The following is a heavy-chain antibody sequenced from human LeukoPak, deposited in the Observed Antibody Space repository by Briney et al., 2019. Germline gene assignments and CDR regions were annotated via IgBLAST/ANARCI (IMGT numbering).Heavy chain of an antibody. D-gene: IGHD2-15*01. CDR1: GYTFTSYG. CDR2: ISAYNGNT. V-gene: IGHV1-18*01. J-gene: IGHJ1*01. CDR3: ARDQDIVVVVAATPEYFQH. Sequence: ASVNVSCKASGYTFTSYGISWVRQAPGQGLEWMGWISAYNGNTNYAQKLQGRVTMTTDTSTSTAYMELRSLRSDDTAVYYCARDQDIVVVVAATPEYFQHWGQGTLVTVSS.